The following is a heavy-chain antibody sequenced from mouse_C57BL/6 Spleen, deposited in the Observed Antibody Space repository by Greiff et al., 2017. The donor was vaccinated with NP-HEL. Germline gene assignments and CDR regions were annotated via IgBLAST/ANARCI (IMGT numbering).Heavy chain of an antibody. CDR2: ISDGGSYT. CDR1: GFTFSSYA. CDR3: AREPYAMDY. Sequence: EVKLMESGGGLVKPGGSLKLSCAASGFTFSSYAMSWVRQTPEKRLEWVATISDGGSYTYYPDNVKGRFTISRDNAKNNLYLQMSHLKSEDTAMYYCAREPYAMDYWGQGTSVTVSS. J-gene: IGHJ4*01. V-gene: IGHV5-4*01.